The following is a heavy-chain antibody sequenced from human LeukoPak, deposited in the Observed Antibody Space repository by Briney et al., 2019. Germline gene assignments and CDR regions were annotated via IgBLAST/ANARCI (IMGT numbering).Heavy chain of an antibody. CDR3: ARLGYRLGIYYIDDY. CDR2: TYHSGST. CDR1: GGSISSYF. J-gene: IGHJ4*02. Sequence: SETLSLTCTVSGGSISSYFWSWIRQPPGKALEWIGYTYHSGSTKYNPSLQSRVTISVDTTKNQFSLQLTSMTAADTAVYYCARLGYRLGIYYIDDYWGQGTLVTVSS. D-gene: IGHD3-10*01. V-gene: IGHV4-59*08.